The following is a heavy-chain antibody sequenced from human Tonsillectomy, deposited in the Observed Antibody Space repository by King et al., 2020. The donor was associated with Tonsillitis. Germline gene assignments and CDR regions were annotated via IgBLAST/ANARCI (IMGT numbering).Heavy chain of an antibody. Sequence: QLQESGSGLVKPSQTLSLTCAVSGGSITSGGYSWSWIRQPPGKGLEWLGYIYHSGSTYYNPSLKSRVTISMDRPKNQFSLKLSSVTAADTAVYYCARGGAAAGTITWGQGTLVTVSS. J-gene: IGHJ4*02. CDR2: IYHSGST. D-gene: IGHD6-13*01. CDR3: ARGGAAAGTIT. CDR1: GGSITSGGYS. V-gene: IGHV4-30-2*01.